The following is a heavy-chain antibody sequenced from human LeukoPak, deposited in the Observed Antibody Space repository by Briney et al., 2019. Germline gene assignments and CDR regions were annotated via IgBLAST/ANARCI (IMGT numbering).Heavy chain of an antibody. J-gene: IGHJ4*02. CDR3: ARDHSGDCTNGVCYSL. CDR1: GYTFTSYG. V-gene: IGHV1-18*01. CDR2: ISAYNGNT. Sequence: ASVKVSCKASGYTFTSYGISWVRQAPRQGLEWMGWISAYNGNTNYAQKLQGRVTMTTDTSTSTAYMELRSLRSDDTAVYYCARDHSGDCTNGVCYSLWGQGTLVTVSS. D-gene: IGHD2-8*01.